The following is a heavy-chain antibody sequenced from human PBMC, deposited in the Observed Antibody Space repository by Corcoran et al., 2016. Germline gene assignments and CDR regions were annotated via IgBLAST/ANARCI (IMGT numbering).Heavy chain of an antibody. J-gene: IGHJ4*02. D-gene: IGHD2-15*01. V-gene: IGHV1-46*01. CDR1: GYTFTSYY. CDR2: VNPSTGAT. CDR3: AREYGSLGGCGRRFDY. Sequence: QVQLVQSGTEVKKPGASVKVSCKASGYTFTSYYLHWVRQAPGQGLEWMGVVNPSTGATIYAQKLQGRVTMTRDTSTSTFYMELSSLKSEDTAVYYCAREYGSLGGCGRRFDYWGQGTLVTVSS.